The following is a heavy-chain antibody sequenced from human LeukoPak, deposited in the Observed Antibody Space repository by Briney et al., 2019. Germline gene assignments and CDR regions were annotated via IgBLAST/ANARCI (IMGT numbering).Heavy chain of an antibody. D-gene: IGHD6-13*01. CDR1: GFTFSSSA. J-gene: IGHJ6*03. CDR2: ISSGTSTI. V-gene: IGHV3-48*04. CDR3: ARDSTYSSSWYSPIQYYYYYYMDV. Sequence: GGSLRLSCAASGFTFSSSAMNWVRQAPGKGLEWVSYISSGTSTIYYADSVKGRFTISRDNAKNSLYLQMNSLRAEDTAVYYCARDSTYSSSWYSPIQYYYYYYMDVWGKGTTVTVSS.